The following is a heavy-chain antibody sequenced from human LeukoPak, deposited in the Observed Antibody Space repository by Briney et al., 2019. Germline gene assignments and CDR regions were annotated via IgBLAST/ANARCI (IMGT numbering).Heavy chain of an antibody. CDR1: GGTFSSYA. CDR3: ARDEWELLGDYYFDY. V-gene: IGHV1-69*04. J-gene: IGHJ4*02. Sequence: SVKVSCKASGGTFSSYAISWVRQAPGQGFEWMGRIIPIFGIANYAQKFQGRVTITADKSTSTAYMELSSLRPEDTAVYYCARDEWELLGDYYFDYWGQGTLVTVSS. D-gene: IGHD1-26*01. CDR2: IIPIFGIA.